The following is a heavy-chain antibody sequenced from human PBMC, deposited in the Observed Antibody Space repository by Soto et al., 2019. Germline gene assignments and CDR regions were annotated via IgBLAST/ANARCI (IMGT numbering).Heavy chain of an antibody. CDR2: INPSGGST. Sequence: GASVKVSCKASGYTFTSYYMHWVRQAPGQGLEWMGIINPSGGSTSYAQKFQGRVTMTRDTSTSTVYMELSSLRSEDTAVYYCARVGGTTTTCDSWFDPWGQGTLVTVSS. CDR1: GYTFTSYY. V-gene: IGHV1-46*01. J-gene: IGHJ5*02. D-gene: IGHD2-2*01. CDR3: ARVGGTTTTCDSWFDP.